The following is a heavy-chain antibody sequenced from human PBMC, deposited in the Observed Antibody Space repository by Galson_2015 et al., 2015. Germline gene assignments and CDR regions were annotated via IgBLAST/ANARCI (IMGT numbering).Heavy chain of an antibody. CDR3: ARDLSSVNYFSFYY. D-gene: IGHD1-26*01. CDR2: IWYAGSNK. Sequence: SLRLSCAASGFTFNNYGMHWVRQAPGKGLEWVAVIWYAGSNKYYADSVKGRFTISRDNSKNPLFLQMNSLRAEDTAVYYCARDLSSVNYFSFYYWGQGALVTVSS. V-gene: IGHV3-33*01. J-gene: IGHJ4*02. CDR1: GFTFNNYG.